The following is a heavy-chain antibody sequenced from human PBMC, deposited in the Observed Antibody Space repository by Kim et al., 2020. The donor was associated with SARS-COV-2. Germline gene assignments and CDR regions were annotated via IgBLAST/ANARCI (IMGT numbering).Heavy chain of an antibody. D-gene: IGHD3-9*01. V-gene: IGHV1-69*13. Sequence: SVKVSCKASGGTFSSYAISWVRQAPGQGLEWMGGIIPIFGTANYAQKFQGRVTITADESTSTAYMELSSLRSEDTAVYYCCLQPAPLRGILTGYPYYYYYGMDVWGQGTTVTVSS. J-gene: IGHJ6*02. CDR2: IIPIFGTA. CDR3: CLQPAPLRGILTGYPYYYYYGMDV. CDR1: GGTFSSYA.